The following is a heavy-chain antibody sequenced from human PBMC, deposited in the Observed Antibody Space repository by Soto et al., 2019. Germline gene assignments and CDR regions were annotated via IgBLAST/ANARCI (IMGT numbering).Heavy chain of an antibody. CDR1: GFTFSDHY. CDR3: ARVVGAPNWFDP. D-gene: IGHD1-26*01. Sequence: EVQLVESGGGLVQPGGSLRLSCAASGFTFSDHYMDWVRQAPGKGLEWVGRTRNKANSYTTEYAASVKGRFTISRDDSNNSLYLQMNSLKTEDTAVYYCARVVGAPNWFDPWGQGTLVTVSS. CDR2: TRNKANSYTT. V-gene: IGHV3-72*01. J-gene: IGHJ5*02.